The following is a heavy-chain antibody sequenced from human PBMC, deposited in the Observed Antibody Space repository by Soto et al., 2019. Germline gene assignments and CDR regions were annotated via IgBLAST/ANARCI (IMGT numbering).Heavy chain of an antibody. J-gene: IGHJ4*02. V-gene: IGHV1-18*01. CDR3: TRDAKYYDILTGYFVNDY. Sequence: QVQLVQSGAEVKKPGASMKVSCKASGYTFSNFGISWVRQAPGQGLEWLGWISTDNGNTKSAQKFQGRVTMTADTAATTAYMELRSLRSDDTAVYFCTRDAKYYDILTGYFVNDYWGQGTLVTVSS. CDR2: ISTDNGNT. D-gene: IGHD3-9*01. CDR1: GYTFSNFG.